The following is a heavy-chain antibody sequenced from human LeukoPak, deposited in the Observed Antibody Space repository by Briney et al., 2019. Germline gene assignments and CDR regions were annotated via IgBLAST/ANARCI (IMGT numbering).Heavy chain of an antibody. CDR2: INPNSGGT. J-gene: IGHJ5*02. D-gene: IGHD2-15*01. Sequence: ASVKVSCKACGYTFTGYYMHWVRQAPGQGLEWTGWINPNSGGTNYAQKFQGRVTMTRDTSISTAYMELSRLRSDDTAVYYCARVCSGGSCYPQYNWFDPWGQGTLVTVSS. CDR3: ARVCSGGSCYPQYNWFDP. CDR1: GYTFTGYY. V-gene: IGHV1-2*02.